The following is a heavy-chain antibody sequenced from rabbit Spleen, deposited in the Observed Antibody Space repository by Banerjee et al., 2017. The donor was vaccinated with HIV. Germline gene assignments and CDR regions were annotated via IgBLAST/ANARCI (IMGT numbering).Heavy chain of an antibody. CDR2: IYAGTGITT. J-gene: IGHJ3*01. D-gene: IGHD6-1*01. CDR3: ARRINEVGYGYDL. V-gene: IGHV1S40*01. CDR1: GFSLSGSHW. Sequence: QSLEESGGDLVKPGASLTLTCKASGFSLSGSHWICWVRQAPGKGLEWIACIYAGTGITTRYASWATGRFTISKTSSTTVTLQMTSLTAADTATYFCARRINEVGYGYDLWGQGTLVTVS.